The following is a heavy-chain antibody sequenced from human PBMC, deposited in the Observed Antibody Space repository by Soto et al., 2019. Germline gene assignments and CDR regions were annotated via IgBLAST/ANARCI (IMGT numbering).Heavy chain of an antibody. CDR3: ARGGDNNQSKYRNKAYNWFDP. CDR2: IYYSGST. Sequence: PSETLSLTCTVSGGSISSYYWSWIRQPPGKGLEWIGYIYYSGSTNYNPSPKSRVTVSVDTSKNQFSLKLSSVTAADTAVYYCARGGDNNQSKYRNKAYNWFDPWGQGTLVTVSS. CDR1: GGSISSYY. D-gene: IGHD3-16*02. V-gene: IGHV4-59*01. J-gene: IGHJ5*02.